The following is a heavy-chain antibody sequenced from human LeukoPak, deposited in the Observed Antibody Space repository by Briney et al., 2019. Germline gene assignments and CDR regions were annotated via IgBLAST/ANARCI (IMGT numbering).Heavy chain of an antibody. J-gene: IGHJ5*02. V-gene: IGHV3-74*01. CDR1: GFSLSGYW. Sequence: GGSLRLSCVASGFSLSGYWMYWVRQAPGKGLMYISRNNGDGSTTNYADVVKGRFTMSRDNVKNTLYLQMNSLRVEDTAVYYCARDPRNVGLAPWGQGTLVAVSS. CDR3: ARDPRNVGLAP. CDR2: NNGDGSTT. D-gene: IGHD2-15*01.